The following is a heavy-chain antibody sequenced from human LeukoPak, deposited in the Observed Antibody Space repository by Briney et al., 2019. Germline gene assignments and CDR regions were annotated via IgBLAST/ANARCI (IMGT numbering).Heavy chain of an antibody. CDR1: GFTFSSYA. D-gene: IGHD3-22*01. CDR3: ASAWDSSGSYGYFQH. J-gene: IGHJ1*01. Sequence: GGSLRLSCAASGFTFSSYAMSWVRQAPGKGLEWVSAISGSGGSTYYADSVKGRFTISRDNSKNTLYLQMHSLRAEDTALYYCASAWDSSGSYGYFQHWGQGTLVTVSS. V-gene: IGHV3-23*01. CDR2: ISGSGGST.